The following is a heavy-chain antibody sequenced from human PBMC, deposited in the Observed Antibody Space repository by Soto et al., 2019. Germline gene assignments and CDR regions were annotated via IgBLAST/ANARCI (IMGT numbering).Heavy chain of an antibody. CDR3: ARAVAVAADFDF. D-gene: IGHD6-19*01. CDR1: GYTFTGYA. V-gene: IGHV1-3*01. CDR2: INAGNGNT. Sequence: ASVKVSCKASGYTFTGYAMHWVRQAPGQRLEWMGWINAGNGNTKYSQKSQGRVTITRDTSASTAYMELSSLRSEDTAVYDCARAVAVAADFDFWGQGTLVTVSS. J-gene: IGHJ4*02.